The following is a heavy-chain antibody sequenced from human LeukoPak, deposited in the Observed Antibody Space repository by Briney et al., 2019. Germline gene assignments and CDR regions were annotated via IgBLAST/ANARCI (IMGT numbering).Heavy chain of an antibody. V-gene: IGHV4-30-4*01. CDR2: MYYSGST. J-gene: IGHJ6*02. CDR1: GGPISSGDYY. CDR3: ARDGLNYYDSSGYYEVGQYYYYGMDV. Sequence: SETLSLTCTVSGGPISSGDYYWSWIRQPPGKGLEWIAYMYYSGSTHYNPSLKSRVTMSVDKSKNQFSLKMSSVPAADTAVYYCARDGLNYYDSSGYYEVGQYYYYGMDVWGQGTTVTVSS. D-gene: IGHD3-22*01.